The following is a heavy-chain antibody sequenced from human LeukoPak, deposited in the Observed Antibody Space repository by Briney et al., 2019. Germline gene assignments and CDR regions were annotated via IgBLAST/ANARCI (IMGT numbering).Heavy chain of an antibody. J-gene: IGHJ4*02. V-gene: IGHV5-51*01. CDR1: GYSFSTYW. CDR2: IYPGNSDT. CDR3: ARFHGSGTSSYFDS. Sequence: GESLKISCKGSGYSFSTYWIGWVRQMPGKGLEWMGIIYPGNSDTRNSPSFQGQVTISVDKSINTAYLQCCSLKASGTAMYYCARFHGSGTSSYFDSWGQGTPVTVSS. D-gene: IGHD3-10*01.